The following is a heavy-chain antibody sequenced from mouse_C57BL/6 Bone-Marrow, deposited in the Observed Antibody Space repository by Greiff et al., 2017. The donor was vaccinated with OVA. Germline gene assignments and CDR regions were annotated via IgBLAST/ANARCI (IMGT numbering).Heavy chain of an antibody. V-gene: IGHV1-18*01. D-gene: IGHD2-3*01. CDR2: INPNNGGT. CDR1: GYTFTDYN. Sequence: DVKLQESGPELVKPGASVKIPCKASGYTFTDYNMDWVKQSHGKSLEWIGDINPNNGGTIYNQKFKGKATLTVDKSSSTAYMELRSLTSEDTADYYCARSEWVRWLALDDWGQGTTRTVSS. J-gene: IGHJ2*01. CDR3: ARSEWVRWLALDD.